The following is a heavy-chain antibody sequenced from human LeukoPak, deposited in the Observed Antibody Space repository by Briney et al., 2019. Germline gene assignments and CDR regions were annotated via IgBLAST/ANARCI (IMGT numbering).Heavy chain of an antibody. D-gene: IGHD2-21*02. CDR1: VFTVSSNY. J-gene: IGHJ3*02. CDR3: ASRRAYCGGDCYRDDAFDI. V-gene: IGHV3-53*01. Sequence: PGGSLRLSCAASVFTVSSNYMSWVREAPGKGVEWVSVIYSGGSAYYADSVKGRFTISRDNSKNTLYLQMNSLRAEDTAVYYCASRRAYCGGDCYRDDAFDIWGQGTMVTVSS. CDR2: IYSGGSA.